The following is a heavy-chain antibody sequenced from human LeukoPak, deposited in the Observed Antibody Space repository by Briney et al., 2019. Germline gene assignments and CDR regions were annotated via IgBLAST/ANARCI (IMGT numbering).Heavy chain of an antibody. D-gene: IGHD6-13*01. CDR2: IYPGDSDT. CDR3: ARLAVYSSSWEKFDY. Sequence: GESLKISCKGSGYSFTSYWIGWLRQMPGKGLEWMGIIYPGDSDTRYSPSFQGQVTISADKSISTAYLQWSSLKASDTAMYYCARLAVYSSSWEKFDYWGQGTLVTVSS. J-gene: IGHJ4*02. V-gene: IGHV5-51*01. CDR1: GYSFTSYW.